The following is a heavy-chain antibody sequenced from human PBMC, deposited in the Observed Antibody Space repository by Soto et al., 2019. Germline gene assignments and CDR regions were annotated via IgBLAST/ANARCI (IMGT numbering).Heavy chain of an antibody. V-gene: IGHV3-15*01. Sequence: GGTPGLSCAAPGFPFHNARMRWVRQAPGKGLEWVGRIKSKTDGGTTDYAAPVKGRFTISRDDSKNTLYLQMNSLKSEDTAVYYCTLDYDYIWGSYRYGSFDYWGQGTLVTVSS. J-gene: IGHJ4*02. CDR1: GFPFHNAR. CDR2: IKSKTDGGTT. CDR3: TLDYDYIWGSYRYGSFDY. D-gene: IGHD3-16*02.